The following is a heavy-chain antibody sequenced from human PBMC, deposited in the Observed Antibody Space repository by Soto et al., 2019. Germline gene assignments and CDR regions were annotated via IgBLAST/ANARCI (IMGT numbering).Heavy chain of an antibody. CDR2: IYSGGST. J-gene: IGHJ6*02. Sequence: GGSLRLSCAASGFTVSSNYMSWVRQAPGKGLEWVSVIYSGGSTYYADSVKGRFTISRDNSKNTLYLQMNSLRAEDTAVYYCAREMGAYDILTGYYHYYYGMDVWGQGTTVTVS. V-gene: IGHV3-53*01. CDR1: GFTVSSNY. D-gene: IGHD3-9*01. CDR3: AREMGAYDILTGYYHYYYGMDV.